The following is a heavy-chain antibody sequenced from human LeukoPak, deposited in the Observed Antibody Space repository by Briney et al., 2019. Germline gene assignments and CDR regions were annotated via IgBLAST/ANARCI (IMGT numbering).Heavy chain of an antibody. CDR2: INADGSSA. D-gene: IGHD3-10*01. CDR3: ATDQAGGLDS. J-gene: IGHJ4*02. CDR1: GFTLSNYW. V-gene: IGHV3-74*01. Sequence: PGGSLRLSCAASGFTLSNYWMHWVRQAPGKGLVWVSRINADGSSASYADSVKGRFTISRDNAKNTLYLQMNSLRAEDTAMYYCATDQAGGLDSWGQGTLVTVSS.